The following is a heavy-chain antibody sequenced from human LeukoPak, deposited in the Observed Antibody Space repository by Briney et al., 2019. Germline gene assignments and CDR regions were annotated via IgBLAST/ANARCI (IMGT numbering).Heavy chain of an antibody. D-gene: IGHD3-10*01. CDR1: GFTFSSYW. V-gene: IGHV3-7*01. Sequence: SGGSLRLSCAASGFTFSSYWMSWVRQAPGKGLEWVANIKQDGSEKYYVDSVKGRFTISRDNAKNSLYLQMNSLRAEDTAVYYCAREGLWFGESYEGYWGQGTLVTVSS. CDR2: IKQDGSEK. J-gene: IGHJ4*02. CDR3: AREGLWFGESYEGY.